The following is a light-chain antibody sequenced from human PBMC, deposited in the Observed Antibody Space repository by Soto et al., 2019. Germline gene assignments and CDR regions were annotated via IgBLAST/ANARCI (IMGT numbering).Light chain of an antibody. J-gene: IGKJ1*01. CDR1: QTVTSS. CDR2: AAS. CDR3: QQRHNWPRT. Sequence: EIVLTQSPATLSLSPGERATLSCRASQTVTSSLAWYQQKPGQAPRLLIYAASNRATGIPARFSGSGSGTDFTLTISSLEHEDFAVYDCQQRHNWPRTFGQGTKVEV. V-gene: IGKV3-11*01.